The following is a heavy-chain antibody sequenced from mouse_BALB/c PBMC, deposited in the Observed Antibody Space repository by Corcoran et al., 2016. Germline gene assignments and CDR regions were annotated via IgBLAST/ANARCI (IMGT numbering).Heavy chain of an antibody. J-gene: IGHJ4*01. CDR3: ARLYPGIAMDY. CDR2: INPYNDGT. CDR1: GYTFISYV. Sequence: EVQLQQSGPELVKPGASVKMSCKASGYTFISYVMHWVKQKPGQGLEWIGYINPYNDGTKYNEKFKGKATLTSDKSSSTAYMELSSLTSEDSAVYYCARLYPGIAMDYWGQGTSVTVSS. V-gene: IGHV1S136*01.